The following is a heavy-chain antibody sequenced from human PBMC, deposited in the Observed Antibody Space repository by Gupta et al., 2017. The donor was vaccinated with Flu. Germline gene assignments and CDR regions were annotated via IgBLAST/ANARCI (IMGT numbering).Heavy chain of an antibody. CDR1: GASISTSDW. V-gene: IGHV4-4*02. CDR2: IYHSQAT. D-gene: IGHD1-7*01. Sequence: QVQLQESGTRLVKPWGTLSLTCAVCGASISTSDWWSWIRQPPGQGLVWVGEIYHSQATNYPPSLRGRVTISRDKSKNQFSLTLASVTDADTATYYCARGDGWNLRAVTFWGQGTLVTVSS. J-gene: IGHJ4*02. CDR3: ARGDGWNLRAVTF.